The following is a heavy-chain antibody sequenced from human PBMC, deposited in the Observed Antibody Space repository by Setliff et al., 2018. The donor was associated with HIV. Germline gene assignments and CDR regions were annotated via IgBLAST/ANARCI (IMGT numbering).Heavy chain of an antibody. Sequence: GGSLRLSCAASGFTFSTYNMYWVRQAPGKGLEWVSSISSSSGYIYYADSVKGRFTISRDNAKSSLYLQMNSLRAEDTAVYYCASPYCSSPSCYVDYYYYGLDLWGQGTTVTVSS. CDR2: ISSSSGYI. V-gene: IGHV3-21*01. CDR1: GFTFSTYN. D-gene: IGHD2-2*01. J-gene: IGHJ6*02. CDR3: ASPYCSSPSCYVDYYYYGLDL.